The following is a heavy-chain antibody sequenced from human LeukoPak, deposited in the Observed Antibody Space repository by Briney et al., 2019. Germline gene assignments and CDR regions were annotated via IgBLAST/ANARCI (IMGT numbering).Heavy chain of an antibody. V-gene: IGHV3-23*01. J-gene: IGHJ4*02. Sequence: PGGSLRLSCAASGFTFSSYAMSWVRQAPGKGLEWVSAISGSGGSTYYADSVKGRFTISRDTSRNTLYLHMNSLRAEDTAVYFCAKDGSSSSFDYWGQGTLVTVSS. CDR1: GFTFSSYA. D-gene: IGHD6-13*01. CDR2: ISGSGGST. CDR3: AKDGSSSSFDY.